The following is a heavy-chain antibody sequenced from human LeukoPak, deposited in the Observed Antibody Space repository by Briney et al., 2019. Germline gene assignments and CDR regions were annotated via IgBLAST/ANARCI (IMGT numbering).Heavy chain of an antibody. J-gene: IGHJ4*02. CDR1: GFTFSSYA. CDR2: ISGSGGST. D-gene: IGHD2-15*01. Sequence: GGSLRLSCAASGFTFSSYAMSWVRQAPGKGLEWVSAISGSGGSTYYADSVKGRFTISRDNSKNTLYLQMNSLRAEDTAVYYCARDFRSLLGYCSGGSCYPDYWGQGTLVTVSS. CDR3: ARDFRSLLGYCSGGSCYPDY. V-gene: IGHV3-23*01.